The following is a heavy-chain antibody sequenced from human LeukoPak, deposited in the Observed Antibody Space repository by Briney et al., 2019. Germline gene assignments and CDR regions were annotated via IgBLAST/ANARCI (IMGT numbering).Heavy chain of an antibody. CDR2: IIPIFGTA. D-gene: IGHD3-16*02. CDR1: GCAFRSYA. CDR3: ASSLRLGALSLYY. V-gene: IGHV1-69*13. J-gene: IGHJ4*02. Sequence: ASLKVSCKASGCAFRSYAISWVRQAPGQGLEWMGGIIPIFGTANYAQKFQGRVTITADESTSTAYMELSSLRSEDTAVYYCASSLRLGALSLYYWGQGTLVTVSS.